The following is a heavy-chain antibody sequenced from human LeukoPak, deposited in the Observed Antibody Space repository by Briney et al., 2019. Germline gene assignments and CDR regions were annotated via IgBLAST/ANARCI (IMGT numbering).Heavy chain of an antibody. CDR3: ARRYYDTSGGLGY. Sequence: ASVKVSCKAFGYTFTSNYMHWVRQAPGQGPEWMGVISPSGGSTTYAQKFQGRVTLTRDMSTSTDYLELSSLRSEDTAVYYCARRYYDTSGGLGYWGQGTLVTVSS. J-gene: IGHJ4*02. D-gene: IGHD3-22*01. CDR1: GYTFTSNY. V-gene: IGHV1-46*01. CDR2: ISPSGGST.